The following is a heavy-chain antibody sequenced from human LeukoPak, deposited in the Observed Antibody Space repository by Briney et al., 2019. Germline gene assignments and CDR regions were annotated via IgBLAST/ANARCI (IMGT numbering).Heavy chain of an antibody. Sequence: SETLSLTCTVYGGSISSSSYYWGWIRQPPGKGLEWIGSIYYSGSTYYNPSLKSRVTISVDTSKNQFSLKLSSVTAADTAVYYCARSGDFAWLCDIWGQGTMVTVSS. D-gene: IGHD3-9*01. CDR1: GGSISSSSYY. CDR3: ARSGDFAWLCDI. V-gene: IGHV4-39*07. CDR2: IYYSGST. J-gene: IGHJ3*02.